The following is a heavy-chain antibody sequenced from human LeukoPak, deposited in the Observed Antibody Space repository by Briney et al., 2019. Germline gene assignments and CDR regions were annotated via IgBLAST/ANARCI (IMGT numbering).Heavy chain of an antibody. CDR3: ARTYCGGDCYSSRGWFDT. D-gene: IGHD2-21*02. V-gene: IGHV1-69*06. Sequence: ASVKVSCKTSGGTFSNYTISWVRQAPGQGLEWMGGIIPIFGTADYAQKFQGKVTITADKSTSTAYMDLSSLRFEDTAVYYCARTYCGGDCYSSRGWFDTWGQGTLVTVSS. J-gene: IGHJ5*02. CDR1: GGTFSNYT. CDR2: IIPIFGTA.